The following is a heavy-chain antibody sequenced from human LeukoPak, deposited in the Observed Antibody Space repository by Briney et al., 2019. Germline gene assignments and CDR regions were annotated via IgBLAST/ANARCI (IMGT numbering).Heavy chain of an antibody. Sequence: GGSLRLSCAASGFTFTNYWMSWVRQAPGKGLEWVVNIKQDGSVKYYVDSVKGRFTISRDNAKNSLYLQMNSLRAEDTAVYYCARDFFYDSSGYPLDYWGQGTLVAVSS. V-gene: IGHV3-7*01. CDR2: IKQDGSVK. CDR1: GFTFTNYW. J-gene: IGHJ4*02. CDR3: ARDFFYDSSGYPLDY. D-gene: IGHD3-22*01.